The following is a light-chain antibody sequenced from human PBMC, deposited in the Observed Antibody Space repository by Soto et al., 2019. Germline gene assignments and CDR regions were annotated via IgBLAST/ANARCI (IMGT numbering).Light chain of an antibody. J-gene: IGLJ1*01. CDR2: EAS. V-gene: IGLV2-14*01. Sequence: QSALTHPASLSGSPVQSITISCTGSSSDVGGYNYVSWYQQQSGKAPKLMIHEASNRPSGVSNRFSGSKSGNTASLTISGLQAEDEADYYCSSYTSSRAYVFGIGTKVTVL. CDR3: SSYTSSRAYV. CDR1: SSDVGGYNY.